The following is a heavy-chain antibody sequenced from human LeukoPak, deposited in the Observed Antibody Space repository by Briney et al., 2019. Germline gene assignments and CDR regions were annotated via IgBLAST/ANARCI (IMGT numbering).Heavy chain of an antibody. V-gene: IGHV4-4*07. Sequence: SETLSLTCTVSGGSISSYYWSWIRQPAGKGLEWIGRIYTSGSTNYNPSLKSRVTTSVDTSKNQFSLKLSSVTAADTAVYYCARGSDSSGYYWRDYWGQGTLVTVSS. D-gene: IGHD3-22*01. CDR2: IYTSGST. J-gene: IGHJ4*02. CDR3: ARGSDSSGYYWRDY. CDR1: GGSISSYY.